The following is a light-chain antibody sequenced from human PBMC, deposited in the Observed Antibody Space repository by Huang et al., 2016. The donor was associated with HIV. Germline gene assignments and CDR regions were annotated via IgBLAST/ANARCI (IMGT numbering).Light chain of an antibody. J-gene: IGKJ3*01. CDR2: EAS. CDR1: QSVGSY. CDR3: QERASWPPFT. V-gene: IGKV3-11*01. Sequence: EVVLTQSPATLSLSPGERATLSCRASQSVGSYLAWYQQKPGQAPRLLIFEASNRATGIPVRFSGSGSGTDFTLTISSLEPEDFAVYYCQERASWPPFTFGPGTKVDIK.